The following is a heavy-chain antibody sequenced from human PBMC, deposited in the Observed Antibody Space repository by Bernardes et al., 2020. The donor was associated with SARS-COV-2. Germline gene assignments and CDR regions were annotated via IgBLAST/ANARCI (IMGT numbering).Heavy chain of an antibody. V-gene: IGHV4-39*02. J-gene: IGHJ4*02. CDR3: AREQWLVRYFDY. Sequence: SETLSLTCTVSGASISSSSYYWGWVRQPPGKGLEWIGSIYYSGSTYYNMSLRSRVTMSIDTSKNQFSLKLSSVTAADTAVYYCAREQWLVRYFDYWGQGNLVTVSS. D-gene: IGHD6-19*01. CDR1: GASISSSSYY. CDR2: IYYSGST.